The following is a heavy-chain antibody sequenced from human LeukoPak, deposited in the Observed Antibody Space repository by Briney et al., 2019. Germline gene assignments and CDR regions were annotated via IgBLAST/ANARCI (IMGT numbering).Heavy chain of an antibody. J-gene: IGHJ6*02. CDR2: ISSSGSST. CDR3: AKSVIGHPHSYYYYDGMDI. V-gene: IGHV3-23*01. Sequence: GGSLRLSCAASVVTFSSYSMKWVRQAPGKGLEWGSSISSSGSSTYYAGSVKGRFTISRDNSKNTLYLQMNSLRAEDTAVYYCAKSVIGHPHSYYYYDGMDIWGQGTTVTVSS. CDR1: VVTFSSYS.